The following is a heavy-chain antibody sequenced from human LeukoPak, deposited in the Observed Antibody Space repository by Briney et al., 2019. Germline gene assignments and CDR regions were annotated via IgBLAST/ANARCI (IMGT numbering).Heavy chain of an antibody. J-gene: IGHJ6*02. D-gene: IGHD1-1*01. V-gene: IGHV1-8*01. CDR3: AVTVQLDLTEPLYYYYGMDV. Sequence: GASVKVSFKASGYTFTSYDINWVRQATGQGLEWMGWMNPNSGNTGYAQKFQGRVTMTRNTSISTAYMELSSLRSEDTAVYYCAVTVQLDLTEPLYYYYGMDVWGQGTTVTVSS. CDR1: GYTFTSYD. CDR2: MNPNSGNT.